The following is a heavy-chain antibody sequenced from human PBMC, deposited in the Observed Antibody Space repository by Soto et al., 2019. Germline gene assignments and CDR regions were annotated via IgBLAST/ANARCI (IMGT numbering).Heavy chain of an antibody. CDR3: ARGDSGYDSYYYMDV. V-gene: IGHV1-69*02. CDR1: GGTFSSYT. D-gene: IGHD5-12*01. CDR2: FIPILGIA. Sequence: QVQLVQSGAEVKKPGSSVKVSCKASGGTFSSYTISWVRQAPGQGLEWMGRFIPILGIANYAQKFQGRVTITADKSTSTAYMELSSLRSEDTAVYYCARGDSGYDSYYYMDVWGKGTTVTVSS. J-gene: IGHJ6*03.